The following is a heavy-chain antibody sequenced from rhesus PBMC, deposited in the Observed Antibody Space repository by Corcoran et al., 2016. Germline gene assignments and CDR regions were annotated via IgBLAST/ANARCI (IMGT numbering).Heavy chain of an antibody. D-gene: IGHD2-21*01. CDR2: ITGSKSNT. CDR1: GFTFSDYC. J-gene: IGHJ4*01. V-gene: IGHV3-37*01. Sequence: DVQLVESGGGLVQPGGSLRLSCVASGFTFSDYCMDWFRQDSGKGLEWVSMITGSKSNTVYPDSVKGRFTGSRDNAKNTLYLQMSSLRTEDTAIYYCARGDCSGSGSWDYWGQGVLVTVSS. CDR3: ARGDCSGSGSWDY.